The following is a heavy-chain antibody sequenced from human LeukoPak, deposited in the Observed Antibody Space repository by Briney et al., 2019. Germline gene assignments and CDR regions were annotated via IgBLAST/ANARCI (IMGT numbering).Heavy chain of an antibody. Sequence: ASVKVSCKVSGYTLTELSMHWVRQAPGKGLEWMGGFDPEDGETIYAQKFQGRVTMTEDTSTDTAYMELSSLRSEDTAVYYCARVFPAVVAARNWGQGTLVTVSS. V-gene: IGHV1-24*01. CDR3: ARVFPAVVAARN. CDR1: GYTLTELS. D-gene: IGHD2-15*01. CDR2: FDPEDGET. J-gene: IGHJ4*02.